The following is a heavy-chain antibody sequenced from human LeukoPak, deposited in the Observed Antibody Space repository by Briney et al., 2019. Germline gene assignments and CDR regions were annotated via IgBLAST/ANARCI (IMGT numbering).Heavy chain of an antibody. Sequence: PSETLSLTCTVSGVSISSDYGSWIRQPAGKGLKCIRRMHTSGSASYNPSLKTRITMSVEKSKNQITWTLSTVPAAATAAYYCARGYGSGRLTLTEGTWFDPGGRGTRVTV. CDR3: ARGYGSGRLTLTEGTWFDP. CDR1: GVSISSDY. D-gene: IGHD6-19*01. J-gene: IGHJ5*02. V-gene: IGHV4-4*07. CDR2: MHTSGSA.